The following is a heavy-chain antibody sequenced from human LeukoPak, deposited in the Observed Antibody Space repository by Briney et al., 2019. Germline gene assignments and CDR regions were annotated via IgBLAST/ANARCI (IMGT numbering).Heavy chain of an antibody. CDR3: ARGRKSVPDAFDI. Sequence: GGSLRLSCAASGFTFSSYSMNWVRQAPGKGLEWVSSISSSSSYIYYADSVKGRFTISRDNVKNSLYLQMNSLRAEDTAVYYCARGRKSVPDAFDIWGQGIMVTVSS. CDR2: ISSSSSYI. CDR1: GFTFSSYS. D-gene: IGHD5/OR15-5a*01. V-gene: IGHV3-21*01. J-gene: IGHJ3*02.